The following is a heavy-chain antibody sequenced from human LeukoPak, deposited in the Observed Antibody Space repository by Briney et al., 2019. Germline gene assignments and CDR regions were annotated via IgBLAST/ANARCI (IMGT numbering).Heavy chain of an antibody. V-gene: IGHV1-69*13. CDR1: GGTFISYA. J-gene: IGHJ6*02. CDR2: IIPIFGTA. D-gene: IGHD2-15*01. CDR3: AREPLYCSGGSCYYYYGMDV. Sequence: SVKVSCKASGGTFISYAISWVRQAPGQGLEWMGGIIPIFGTANYAQKFQGRVTITADESTSTAYMELSSLRSEDTAVYYCAREPLYCSGGSCYYYYGMDVWGQGTTVTVS.